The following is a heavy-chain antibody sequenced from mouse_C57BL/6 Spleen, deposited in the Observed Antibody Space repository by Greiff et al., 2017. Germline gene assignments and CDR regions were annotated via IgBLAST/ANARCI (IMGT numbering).Heavy chain of an antibody. D-gene: IGHD2-1*01. CDR1: GSTFTSSW. CDR3: ARELLWYLDY. Sequence: VQLQQSGAELAKPGASVKLSCKASGSTFTSSWMHWVKQRPGQGLEWIGYINPSSGYTKYNQKFKVKATLTADKSSSTAYMQLSSLTYEDSAVYYCARELLWYLDYWGQGTTLTVSS. CDR2: INPSSGYT. J-gene: IGHJ2*01. V-gene: IGHV1-7*01.